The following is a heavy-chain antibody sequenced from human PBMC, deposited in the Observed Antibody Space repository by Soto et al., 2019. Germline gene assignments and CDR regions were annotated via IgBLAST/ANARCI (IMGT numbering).Heavy chain of an antibody. CDR2: TYYRSKWYN. J-gene: IGHJ6*02. D-gene: IGHD6-6*01. Sequence: SQTLSLTCAISGDSVSSNSAAWNWIRQSPSRGLEWLGRTYYRSKWYNDYAVSVKSRITINPDTSKNQFSLQLNSVTPEDTAVYYCARVIAATSCYPYGMDVWGQGTTVTVSS. CDR3: ARVIAATSCYPYGMDV. CDR1: GDSVSSNSAA. V-gene: IGHV6-1*01.